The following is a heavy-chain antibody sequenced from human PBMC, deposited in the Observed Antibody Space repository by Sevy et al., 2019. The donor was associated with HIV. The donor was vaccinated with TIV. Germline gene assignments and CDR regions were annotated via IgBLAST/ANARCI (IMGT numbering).Heavy chain of an antibody. Sequence: GWSLRLSCAASGFTFSDFAMSWVRQAPGKGLEWVSAISGSGTKTYYSDSVRGRFTISRDNSKNTQYLQMNSLRTEDTAVYYCAARKDDFDCWGQGTLVTVSS. J-gene: IGHJ4*02. CDR3: AARKDDFDC. CDR2: ISGSGTKT. CDR1: GFTFSDFA. V-gene: IGHV3-23*01. D-gene: IGHD2-15*01.